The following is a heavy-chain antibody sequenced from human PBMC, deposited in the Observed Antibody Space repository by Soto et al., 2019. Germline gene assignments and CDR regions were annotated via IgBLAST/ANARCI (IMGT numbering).Heavy chain of an antibody. CDR1: RHTSTSYD. Sequence: ASVKFSSKASRHTSTSYDINSVRQATGQGLEWMVSPKPKRGNTAYAQNFQDRATMTRTTSIIPAYMALSSLRSEDTAVYYCARFSKYYDCWSGYYAYYYYYGMDVWGQGTTVTVSS. D-gene: IGHD3-3*01. V-gene: IGHV1-8*01. J-gene: IGHJ6*02. CDR2: PKPKRGNT. CDR3: ARFSKYYDCWSGYYAYYYYYGMDV.